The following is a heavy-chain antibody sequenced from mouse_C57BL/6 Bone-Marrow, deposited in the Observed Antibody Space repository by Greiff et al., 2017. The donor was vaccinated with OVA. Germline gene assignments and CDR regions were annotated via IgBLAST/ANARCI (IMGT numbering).Heavy chain of an antibody. Sequence: VQLQQPGAELVMPGASVKLSCKASGYTFTSYWMHWVKQRPGQGLEWIGEIDPSDSYTNYNQKFKGKSTLTVDKSSSTAYMQLSSLTSEDSAVYYCARSGGSSPLFDYWGQGTTLTVSS. J-gene: IGHJ2*01. CDR1: GYTFTSYW. CDR2: IDPSDSYT. CDR3: ARSGGSSPLFDY. D-gene: IGHD1-1*01. V-gene: IGHV1-69*01.